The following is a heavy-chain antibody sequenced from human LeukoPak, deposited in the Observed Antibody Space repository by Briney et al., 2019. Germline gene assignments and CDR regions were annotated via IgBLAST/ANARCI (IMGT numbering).Heavy chain of an antibody. D-gene: IGHD6-13*01. CDR2: TYYRSKWYN. CDR1: GDSVSSNSAA. J-gene: IGHJ2*01. CDR3: ARSMKHGYSSSWYLFGLSWYFDL. Sequence: SQTLSLTCAISGDSVSSNSAAWNWIRQSPSRGLEWLGRTYYRSKWYNDYAVSVKSRITINPDTSKNQFSLQLNSVTPEDTAVYYCARSMKHGYSSSWYLFGLSWYFDLWGRGTLVTVSS. V-gene: IGHV6-1*01.